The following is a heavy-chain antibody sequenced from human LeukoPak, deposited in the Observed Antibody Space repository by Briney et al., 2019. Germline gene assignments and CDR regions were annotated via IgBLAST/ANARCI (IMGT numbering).Heavy chain of an antibody. CDR1: GGSISRYN. V-gene: IGHV4-59*12. J-gene: IGHJ3*02. CDR2: IYYSGST. CDR3: ARDKAAMVPI. D-gene: IGHD5-18*01. Sequence: SETLSLTCTVPGGSISRYNWSWIRQPPGEGLEWIGYIYYSGSTYYNPSLKSRVTISVDTSKNQFALKLSSVTATNTAVYYCARDKAAMVPIWGQGTMVTVSP.